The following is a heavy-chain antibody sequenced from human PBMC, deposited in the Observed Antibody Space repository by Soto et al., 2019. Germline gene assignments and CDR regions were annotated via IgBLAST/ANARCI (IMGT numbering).Heavy chain of an antibody. V-gene: IGHV1-18*01. J-gene: IGHJ1*01. CDR2: ISGYNGNT. Sequence: QVQLAQSGAEVKKPGASVKVSCKASGYTFSNYGISWVRQAPGQGPEWMGWISGYNGNTNYAQTLQGRVTMTTDTSTSTAYMEVRSLRYDDTAVYYCARGGSSWSAEYYQHWGQGTLVIVSS. CDR3: ARGGSSWSAEYYQH. CDR1: GYTFSNYG. D-gene: IGHD6-13*01.